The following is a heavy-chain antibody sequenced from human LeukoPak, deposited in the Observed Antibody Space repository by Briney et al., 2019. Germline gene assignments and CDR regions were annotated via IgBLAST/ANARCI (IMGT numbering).Heavy chain of an antibody. J-gene: IGHJ3*02. V-gene: IGHV1-8*01. Sequence: ASVKVSCKASGYTFTSYDINWVRQATGQGLEWMGWMNPNSGNTGYAQKFQGRVTMTRNTSISTAYMELSSLRSEDTAVYYCAAVNAYDFWSGYLTPDAFDIWGQGTMVTVSS. CDR2: MNPNSGNT. CDR3: AAVNAYDFWSGYLTPDAFDI. CDR1: GYTFTSYD. D-gene: IGHD3-3*01.